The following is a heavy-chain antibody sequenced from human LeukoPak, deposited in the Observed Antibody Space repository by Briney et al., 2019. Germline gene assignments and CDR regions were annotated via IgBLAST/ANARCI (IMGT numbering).Heavy chain of an antibody. CDR3: TRHRLVAGPYYFDY. V-gene: IGHV4-39*01. J-gene: IGHJ4*02. CDR2: LYSGGSP. CDR1: GGSISSTSYS. D-gene: IGHD6-19*01. Sequence: SETLSLTCTVSGGSISSTSYSWGWIRQPPGKGLEWIGSLYSGGSPYYNPSLKSRVTISVDTPKNQFSLRLSSVTAADTAVYYCTRHRLVAGPYYFDYWGQGTLVTVSS.